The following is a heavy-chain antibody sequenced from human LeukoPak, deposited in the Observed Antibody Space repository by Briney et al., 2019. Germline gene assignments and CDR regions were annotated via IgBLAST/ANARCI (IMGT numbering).Heavy chain of an antibody. Sequence: TGGSLRLSCAASGFTFNNYAMSWVRQAPGRGLEWVSGLSNSGVNTYHADSVKGRFTISRDNFKNTLYLRMNSLRAEDTAVYYCAKADGKNYGRSAFDIWGQGTLVTVSS. D-gene: IGHD3-10*01. CDR3: AKADGKNYGRSAFDI. J-gene: IGHJ3*02. CDR1: GFTFNNYA. V-gene: IGHV3-23*01. CDR2: LSNSGVNT.